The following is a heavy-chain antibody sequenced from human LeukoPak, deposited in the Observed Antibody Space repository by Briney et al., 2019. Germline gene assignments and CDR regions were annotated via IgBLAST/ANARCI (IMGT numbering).Heavy chain of an antibody. Sequence: ASVTVSFKASGYTFTIYGISWVRQAPGQGLEWMGWISAYNGNTNYAQKLQGRVTMTTDTSTSTAYMELRSLRSDDTAVYYCARDVAWVSGSYRHFDYWGQGTLVTVSS. CDR3: ARDVAWVSGSYRHFDY. J-gene: IGHJ4*02. CDR1: GYTFTIYG. CDR2: ISAYNGNT. V-gene: IGHV1-18*01. D-gene: IGHD1-26*01.